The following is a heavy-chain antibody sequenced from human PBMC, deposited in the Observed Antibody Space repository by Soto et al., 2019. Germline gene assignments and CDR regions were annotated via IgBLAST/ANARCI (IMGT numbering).Heavy chain of an antibody. J-gene: IGHJ5*02. V-gene: IGHV4-61*01. CDR1: GGAVSSGTYY. Sequence: SETLSLTCTVSGGAVSSGTYYWSWIRQPPGKGLDWIGNIYFTGSTNYNPSLKSRVTMSLDTSRNQFSLKLSSVTAADKAVYYCTRGPPRVRWFDPWGLGTLVTVSS. CDR2: IYFTGST. CDR3: TRGPPRVRWFDP.